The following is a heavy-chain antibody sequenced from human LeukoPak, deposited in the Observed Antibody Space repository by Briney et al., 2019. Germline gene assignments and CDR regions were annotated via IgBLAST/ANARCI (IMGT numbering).Heavy chain of an antibody. CDR3: ARGRELLLYYYGTDV. Sequence: GGSLRLSCAASGFTFSSYSMNWVRQAPGKGLEWVSSISSSSSYIYYADSVKGRFTISRDNAKSSLYLQMNSLRAEDTAVYYCARGRELLLYYYGTDVWGQGTTVTVSS. CDR2: ISSSSSYI. J-gene: IGHJ6*02. D-gene: IGHD1-26*01. V-gene: IGHV3-21*01. CDR1: GFTFSSYS.